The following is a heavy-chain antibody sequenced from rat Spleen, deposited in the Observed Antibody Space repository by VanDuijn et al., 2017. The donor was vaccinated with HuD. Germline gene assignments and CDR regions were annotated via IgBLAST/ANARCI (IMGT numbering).Heavy chain of an antibody. D-gene: IGHD4-6*01. CDR3: TRGTYFRH. J-gene: IGHJ2*01. CDR1: GFTFSNYG. Sequence: EVQLVESDGGLVQPGRSLKVSCAASGFTFSNYGMNWIRQAPRKGLEWVASISPTGGGNTYYPDSVKGRFTISRDIAKSTLYLQMNDLRSEDTATYYCTRGTYFRHWGQGVMVTVSS. V-gene: IGHV5-19*01. CDR2: ISPTGGGNT.